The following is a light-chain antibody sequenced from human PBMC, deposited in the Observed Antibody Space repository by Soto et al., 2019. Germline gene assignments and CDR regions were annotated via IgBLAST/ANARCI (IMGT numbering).Light chain of an antibody. J-gene: IGKJ1*01. CDR3: QKYGRT. Sequence: EIVLTQSPGTLSLSPGERATLSCRASQSVSSSYLAWYQQKPGQAPRLLIYGASSRATGMPDRFSGSGSGTDFTLTIRRLEPEDFAVYYCQKYGRTFGQGTKVEIK. CDR2: GAS. V-gene: IGKV3-20*01. CDR1: QSVSSSY.